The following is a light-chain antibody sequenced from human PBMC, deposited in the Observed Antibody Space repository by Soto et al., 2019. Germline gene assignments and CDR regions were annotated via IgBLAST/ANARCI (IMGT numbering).Light chain of an antibody. CDR3: QQYDNWPIT. CDR1: QSVSSN. Sequence: EKVLTQSPATLSVSPGERATLSCRASQSVSSNLAWYQQKPGQAPRRLIYGASSRATDIPGRVSGSGSGTEFTLTISSLKSEDFEVYYCQQYDNWPITFGQGTRLEI. J-gene: IGKJ5*01. CDR2: GAS. V-gene: IGKV3-15*01.